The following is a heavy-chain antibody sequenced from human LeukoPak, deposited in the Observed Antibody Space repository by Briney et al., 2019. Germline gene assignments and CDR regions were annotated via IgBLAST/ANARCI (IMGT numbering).Heavy chain of an antibody. Sequence: LSCAASGFTFSNYSMKGLHQAPGKGRAGVSSISSSSSYIYYADSVKGRFTISRDNAKNSLYLQMNSLRAEDTAVYYCAREIGSTVEGVRVTWFDPWGQGTLVTVSS. D-gene: IGHD3-10*01. CDR3: AREIGSTVEGVRVTWFDP. J-gene: IGHJ5*02. CDR2: ISSSSSYI. V-gene: IGHV3-21*01. CDR1: GFTFSNYS.